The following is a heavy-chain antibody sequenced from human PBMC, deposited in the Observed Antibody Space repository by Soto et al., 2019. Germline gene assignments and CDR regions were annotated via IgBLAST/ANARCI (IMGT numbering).Heavy chain of an antibody. CDR3: TRVLVAAGYYYYYYMDV. CDR2: IRSKAYGGTT. V-gene: IGHV3-49*03. D-gene: IGHD6-13*01. CDR1: GFTFGDYA. J-gene: IGHJ6*03. Sequence: SLRLSCTASGFTFGDYAMSWFRQAPGKGLEWVGFIRSKAYGGTTEYAASVKGRFTISRDDSKSIAYLQMNSLKTEDTAVYYCTRVLVAAGYYYYYYMDVWGKGTTVTVSS.